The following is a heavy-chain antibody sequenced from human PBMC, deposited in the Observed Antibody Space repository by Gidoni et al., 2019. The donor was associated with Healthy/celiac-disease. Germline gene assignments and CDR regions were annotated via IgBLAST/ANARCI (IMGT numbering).Heavy chain of an antibody. V-gene: IGHV3-21*01. CDR1: GFTFSSSS. J-gene: IGHJ3*02. Sequence: EVQLVESGGGLVKPGGSLRLSCAASGFTFSSSSMNWVRQAPGKGLEWVSAISRSSSYIYYAASVKGRFTISRDNAKNALYLQMNSLRAEDTAVYYCATDPFTYYDFWSGPDAFDIWGQGTMVTVSS. D-gene: IGHD3-3*01. CDR3: ATDPFTYYDFWSGPDAFDI. CDR2: ISRSSSYI.